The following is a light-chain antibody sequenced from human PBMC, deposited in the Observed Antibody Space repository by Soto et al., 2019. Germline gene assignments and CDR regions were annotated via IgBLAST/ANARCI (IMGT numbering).Light chain of an antibody. CDR1: QTIHSF. J-gene: IGKJ5*01. CDR3: QQAASFPIT. V-gene: IGKV1-5*01. CDR2: DAS. Sequence: DIQMTQSPSTLSASVGDRVTITCRASQTIHSFLAWYQQKAGKAPKLLIYDASNLESGVPSRFSGSGSGTDFTLTINSLQPEDFATYYCQQAASFPITFGQGTRLEIK.